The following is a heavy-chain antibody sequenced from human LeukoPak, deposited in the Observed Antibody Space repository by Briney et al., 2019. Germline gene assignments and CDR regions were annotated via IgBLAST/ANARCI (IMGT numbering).Heavy chain of an antibody. CDR3: ARDSPLTTVTTFPYWYFDL. J-gene: IGHJ2*01. D-gene: IGHD4-17*01. CDR1: GDSVSSNSAA. V-gene: IGHV6-1*01. Sequence: SQTLSLSCAISGDSVSSNSAAWNWIRQSPSRGLEWLGRTYYRSKWYNDYAVSVKSRITINPDTSKNQFSLQLNSVTPEDAAVYYCARDSPLTTVTTFPYWYFDLWGRGTLVTVSS. CDR2: TYYRSKWYN.